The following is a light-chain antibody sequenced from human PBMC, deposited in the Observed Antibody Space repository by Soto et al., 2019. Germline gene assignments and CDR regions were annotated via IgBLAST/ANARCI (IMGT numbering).Light chain of an antibody. CDR1: SSDVGVYDY. CDR2: DVS. CDR3: SSYTTSTTRV. J-gene: IGLJ2*01. V-gene: IGLV2-14*03. Sequence: QSALTQPVSVSGSPGQSITISCTGSSSDVGVYDYVSWYQQHPGKATKLLIYDVSNRPAGISNRFSGSKSGNTASLTISGLQAEDEADYYCSSYTTSTTRVFGGGTKVTVL.